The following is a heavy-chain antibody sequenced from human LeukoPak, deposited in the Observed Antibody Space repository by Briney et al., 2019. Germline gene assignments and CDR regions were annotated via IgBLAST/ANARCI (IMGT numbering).Heavy chain of an antibody. Sequence: SETLSLTCTVSGGSISSGSYYWSWIRQPAGKGLEWIGRIYTSGSVSYNPSLKSRVTISVNMSKNQFSLKLSSVTAADTAVYYCATNDFWSGHFDYWGQGTLVTVSS. J-gene: IGHJ4*02. V-gene: IGHV4-61*02. CDR1: GGSISSGSYY. CDR2: IYTSGSV. D-gene: IGHD3-3*01. CDR3: ATNDFWSGHFDY.